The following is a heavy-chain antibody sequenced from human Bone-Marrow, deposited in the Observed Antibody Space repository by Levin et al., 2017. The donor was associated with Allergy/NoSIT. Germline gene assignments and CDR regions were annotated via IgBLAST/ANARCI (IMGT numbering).Heavy chain of an antibody. D-gene: IGHD3-10*01. J-gene: IGHJ6*02. Sequence: GGSLRLSCAASGFTFSSYWMHWVRQAPGKGLVWVSRINSDGSSTSYADSVKGRFTISRDNAKNTLYLQMNSLRAEDTAVYYCARGCSLVRGVCYDYGMDVWGQGTTVTVSS. CDR3: ARGCSLVRGVCYDYGMDV. CDR2: INSDGSST. CDR1: GFTFSSYW. V-gene: IGHV3-74*01.